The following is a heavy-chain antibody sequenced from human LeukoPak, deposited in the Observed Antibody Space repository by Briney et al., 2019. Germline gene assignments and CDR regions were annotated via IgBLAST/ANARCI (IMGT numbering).Heavy chain of an antibody. V-gene: IGHV3-30*02. Sequence: GGSLRLSCAASGFTFSRYGLHWVRQAPGKGLEWVAFIRDDGSTRYYADSVEGRFTVSRDNSKNTLYLQMNSLRAEDTAVYYCAKDDVSGVVVPASQFDYWGQGTLVTVSS. CDR3: AKDDVSGVVVPASQFDY. D-gene: IGHD2-2*01. CDR2: IRDDGSTR. CDR1: GFTFSRYG. J-gene: IGHJ4*02.